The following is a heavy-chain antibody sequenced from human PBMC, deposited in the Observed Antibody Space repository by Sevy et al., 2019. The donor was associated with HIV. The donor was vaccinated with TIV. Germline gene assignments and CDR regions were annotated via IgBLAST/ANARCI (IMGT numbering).Heavy chain of an antibody. Sequence: GGSLRLSCAASGFTFSSYAMHWVRQAPGKGLEWVAVISYDGSNKYYADSVKGQFTISRDNSKNTLYLQMNSLRAEDTAVYYCARDRYCSSTSCSKSPNWFDPWGQGTLVTVSS. CDR2: ISYDGSNK. V-gene: IGHV3-30-3*01. CDR3: ARDRYCSSTSCSKSPNWFDP. D-gene: IGHD2-2*01. J-gene: IGHJ5*02. CDR1: GFTFSSYA.